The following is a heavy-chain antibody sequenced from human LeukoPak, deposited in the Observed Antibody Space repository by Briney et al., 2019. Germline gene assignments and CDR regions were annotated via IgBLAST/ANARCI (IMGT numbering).Heavy chain of an antibody. CDR1: GGSFSGYY. V-gene: IGHV4-34*01. CDR2: INHSGST. Sequence: SSETLSLTCAVYGGSFSGYYWSWIRQPPGKGLEWIGEINHSGSTNYNPSLKSRVTISVDTSKNQFSLKLSSVTAADTAVYYCARGGGIVPLWSDYWGQGTLVTVSS. J-gene: IGHJ4*02. CDR3: ARGGGIVPLWSDY. D-gene: IGHD2-2*01.